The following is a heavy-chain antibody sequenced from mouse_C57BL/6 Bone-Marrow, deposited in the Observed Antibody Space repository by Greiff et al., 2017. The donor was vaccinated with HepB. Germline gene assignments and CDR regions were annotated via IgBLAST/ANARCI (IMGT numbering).Heavy chain of an antibody. CDR2: INPNNGGT. CDR1: GYTFTDYN. D-gene: IGHD2-1*01. V-gene: IGHV1-22*01. CDR3: AREEIYYGNYDY. Sequence: VQLKQSGPELVKPGASVKMSCKASGYTFTDYNMHWVKQSHGKSLEWIGYINPNNGGTSYNQKFKGKATLTVNKSSSTAYMELRSLTSEDSAVYYCAREEIYYGNYDYWGQGTTLTVSS. J-gene: IGHJ2*01.